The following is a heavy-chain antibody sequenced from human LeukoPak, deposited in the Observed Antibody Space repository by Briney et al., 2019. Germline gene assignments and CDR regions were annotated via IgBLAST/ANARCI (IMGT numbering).Heavy chain of an antibody. Sequence: GGSLRLSCAASGLPITSQYMHRVRQAPGKGPEWVSLFTHGGDTYYVDSVKGRFTNSRDISKNTLYLQMNNLRAEDSAVYYCLGGPSWGQGTLVTVSS. CDR3: LGGPS. J-gene: IGHJ5*02. CDR1: GLPITSQY. CDR2: FTHGGDT. V-gene: IGHV3-66*01.